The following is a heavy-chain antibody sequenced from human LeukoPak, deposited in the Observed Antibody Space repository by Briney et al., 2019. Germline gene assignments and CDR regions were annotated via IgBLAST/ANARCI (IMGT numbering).Heavy chain of an antibody. CDR2: IYYSGST. J-gene: IGHJ4*02. D-gene: IGHD6-19*01. CDR1: GGSISSSSYY. CDR3: ARDRGIAVAGTGFDY. V-gene: IGHV4-39*07. Sequence: SETLSLTCTVSGGSISSSSYYWGWIRQPPGKGLEWIGSIYYSGSTYYNPSPKSRVTISVDTSKSQFSLKLSSVTAADTAVYYCARDRGIAVAGTGFDYWGQGTLVTVSS.